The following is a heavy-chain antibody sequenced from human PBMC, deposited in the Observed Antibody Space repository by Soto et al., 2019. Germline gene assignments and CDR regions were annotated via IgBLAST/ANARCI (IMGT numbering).Heavy chain of an antibody. CDR3: TRADSGVGILPDVRPEFDP. Sequence: QMQMLQSGAEVRKPGASVKVSCKTSGYDVLNFNIHWVRQSPGQGLEWMAVINPSGGYTSNAQKFQGRFTLTRDTSSTTVYMDPSGLSSEDTAVYYCTRADSGVGILPDVRPEFDPWGQGTLVVVSS. J-gene: IGHJ5*02. D-gene: IGHD3-10*01. CDR2: INPSGGYT. V-gene: IGHV1-46*01. CDR1: GYDVLNFN.